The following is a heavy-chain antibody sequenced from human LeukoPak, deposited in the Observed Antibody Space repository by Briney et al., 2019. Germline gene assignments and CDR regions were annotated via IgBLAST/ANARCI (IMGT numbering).Heavy chain of an antibody. Sequence: GGSLRLSCAASGFTFSSYGMHWVRQAPGKGLEWVAVIWYDGSNKYYADSVKGRFTISRDNSKNTLYLQMNSLRAEDTAGYYCAKPPPVKCRGGSCYSPYYGMDVGGQGPTVTVPS. V-gene: IGHV3-33*06. J-gene: IGHJ6*02. D-gene: IGHD2-15*01. CDR3: AKPPPVKCRGGSCYSPYYGMDV. CDR1: GFTFSSYG. CDR2: IWYDGSNK.